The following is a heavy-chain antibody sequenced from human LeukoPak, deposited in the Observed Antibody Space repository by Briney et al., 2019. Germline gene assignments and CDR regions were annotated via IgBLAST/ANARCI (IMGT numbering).Heavy chain of an antibody. CDR2: IYYSVTP. CDR3: ARDLTARGSFDY. D-gene: IGHD3-16*01. J-gene: IGHJ4*02. V-gene: IGHV4-59*11. CDR1: GGPISSHY. Sequence: SETLSLTCTVSGGPISSHYWSWIRQPPGKGLEYIGYIYYSVTPQYNPSLESRVTMSVDMSKNHLSLKLTSVTAADAAVYYCARDLTARGSFDYWGQGILVSASS.